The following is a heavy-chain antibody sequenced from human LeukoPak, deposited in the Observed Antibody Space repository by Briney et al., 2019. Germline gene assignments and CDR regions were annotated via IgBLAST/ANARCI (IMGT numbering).Heavy chain of an antibody. V-gene: IGHV3-11*04. CDR3: AELGITMIGGV. CDR2: ISSSGSTI. D-gene: IGHD3-10*02. Sequence: GGSLRVSCAASGFTFSDYYMSWVRQAPGQGLEWVSYISSSGSTIYYADSVKGRFTISRDNAKSTLYLQMNSLRAEDTAVYYCAELGITMIGGVWGKGTTVTISS. J-gene: IGHJ6*04. CDR1: GFTFSDYY.